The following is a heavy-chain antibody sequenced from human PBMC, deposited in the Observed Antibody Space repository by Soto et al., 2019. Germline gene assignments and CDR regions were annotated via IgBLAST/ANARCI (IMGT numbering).Heavy chain of an antibody. CDR1: GGSISSSSYY. J-gene: IGHJ4*02. CDR2: IYYSGST. CDR3: ARQTHRGYSYGYVGVSYFDY. D-gene: IGHD5-18*01. Sequence: PSETLSLTCTVSGGSISSSSYYWGWIRQPPGKGLEWIGSIYYSGSTYYNPSLKSRVTISVDTSKNQFSLKLSSVTAADTAVYYCARQTHRGYSYGYVGVSYFDYWGQGTLVTVSS. V-gene: IGHV4-39*01.